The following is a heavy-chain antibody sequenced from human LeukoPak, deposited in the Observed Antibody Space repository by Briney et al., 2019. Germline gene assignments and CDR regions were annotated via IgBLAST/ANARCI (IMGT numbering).Heavy chain of an antibody. CDR2: IKQGGSAK. CDR1: GLTFSSYW. D-gene: IGHD4-17*01. V-gene: IGHV3-7*01. CDR3: ARDLEYGDYMH. J-gene: IGHJ4*02. Sequence: GGSLRLSCAASGLTFSSYWMSWVRQAPGKGLEWVANIKQGGSAKYYVDSVKGRFTISRDNAKNSLYLQMNSLRAEDTAVYYCARDLEYGDYMHWGQGTLVTVSS.